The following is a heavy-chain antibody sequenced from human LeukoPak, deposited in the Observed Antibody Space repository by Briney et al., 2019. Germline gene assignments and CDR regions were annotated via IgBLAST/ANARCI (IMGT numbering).Heavy chain of an antibody. V-gene: IGHV1-69*13. CDR1: GGTFSRYA. D-gene: IGHD2-2*01. CDR3: ARALGQLCPRPMCAFDI. CDR2: IIPIFGTA. Sequence: SVKVSCKASGGTFSRYATSWVRQAPGQGLEWMGGIIPIFGTANYAQKFQGRVTITADESTSTAYMEMSSLRSEDTAVYYCARALGQLCPRPMCAFDIWGQGTMVTVSS. J-gene: IGHJ3*02.